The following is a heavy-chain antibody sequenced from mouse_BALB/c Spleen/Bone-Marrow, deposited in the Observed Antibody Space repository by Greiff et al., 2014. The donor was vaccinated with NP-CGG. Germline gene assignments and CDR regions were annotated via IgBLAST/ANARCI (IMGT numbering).Heavy chain of an antibody. Sequence: VQLKQSGPELVKPGASVKMSCKASGYTFTSYVMHWVKQKPEQGLEWIGYINPNNDGSKYNEKFKGKATLTSDKSSSTAYMELSSLTSEDSAVYYCARGKTYAMDYWGQGTSVTVSS. D-gene: IGHD2-1*01. CDR1: GYTFTSYV. CDR2: INPNNDGS. V-gene: IGHV1-14*01. CDR3: ARGKTYAMDY. J-gene: IGHJ4*01.